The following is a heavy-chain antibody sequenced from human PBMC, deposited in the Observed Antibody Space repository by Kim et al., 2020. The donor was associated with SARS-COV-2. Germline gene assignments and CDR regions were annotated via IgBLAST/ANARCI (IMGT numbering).Heavy chain of an antibody. V-gene: IGHV3-23*01. D-gene: IGHD6-13*01. CDR3: AKSWSGNTRVYAFDI. J-gene: IGHJ3*02. Sequence: DSVKGRFTISRDNSKNTLYLQMNSLRAEDTAVYYCAKSWSGNTRVYAFDIWGQGTMVTVSS.